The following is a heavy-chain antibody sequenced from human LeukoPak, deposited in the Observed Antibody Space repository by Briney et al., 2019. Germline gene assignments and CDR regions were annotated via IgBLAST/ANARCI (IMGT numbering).Heavy chain of an antibody. CDR1: GFTVSRRY. V-gene: IGHV3-66*01. J-gene: IGHJ4*02. CDR3: ASRPSGDYPYFDY. D-gene: IGHD4-17*01. CDR2: IYSGGDT. Sequence: PGGSLRLSCAASGFTVSRRYMSWVRQAPGKGLEWVSLIYSGGDTYYADSVKGRFTISRDNSKNTLYLQMNSLRAEDTAVYYCASRPSGDYPYFDYWGQGTLVTVS.